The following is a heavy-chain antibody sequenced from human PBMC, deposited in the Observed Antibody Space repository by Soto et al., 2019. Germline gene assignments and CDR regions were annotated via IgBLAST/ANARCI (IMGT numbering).Heavy chain of an antibody. CDR2: ISGSGGST. Sequence: GGSLRLSCAASGFTFSSYAMSWVRQAPGKGLEWVSAISGSGGSTYYADSVKGRFTISRDNSKNTLYLQMNSLRAEDTAVYYCARDASYGSGRVDWFDPWGQGTLVTVSS. CDR1: GFTFSSYA. J-gene: IGHJ5*02. V-gene: IGHV3-23*01. CDR3: ARDASYGSGRVDWFDP. D-gene: IGHD3-10*01.